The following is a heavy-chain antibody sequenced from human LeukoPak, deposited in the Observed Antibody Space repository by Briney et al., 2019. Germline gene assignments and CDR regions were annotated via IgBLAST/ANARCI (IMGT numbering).Heavy chain of an antibody. CDR2: IYHSGST. Sequence: SETLSLTCTVSGYSISSGYYWGWIRQPPGKGLEWIGSIYHSGSTYYNPSLKSRVTISVDTSKNQFSLKLSSVTAADTAVYYCARLPYQGSSLDYWGQGTLVTVSS. V-gene: IGHV4-38-2*02. CDR3: ARLPYQGSSLDY. J-gene: IGHJ4*02. CDR1: GYSISSGYY.